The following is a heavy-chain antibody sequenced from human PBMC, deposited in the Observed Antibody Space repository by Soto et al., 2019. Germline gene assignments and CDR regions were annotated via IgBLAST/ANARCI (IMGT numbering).Heavy chain of an antibody. Sequence: QVQLQESGPGLVKPSETLSLTCTVSGGSISSYYWSWIRQPPGKGLEWIGYIYYSGSTNYNPSLKSRVTISVDTSKNQFSLKLRSVTAADTAVYYCARTLTDSSGWEPYYYYGMDVWGQGTTVTVSS. CDR2: IYYSGST. D-gene: IGHD6-19*01. V-gene: IGHV4-59*01. J-gene: IGHJ6*02. CDR1: GGSISSYY. CDR3: ARTLTDSSGWEPYYYYGMDV.